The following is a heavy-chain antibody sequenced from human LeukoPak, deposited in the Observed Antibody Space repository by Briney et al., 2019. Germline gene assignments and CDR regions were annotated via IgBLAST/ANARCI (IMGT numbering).Heavy chain of an antibody. CDR2: ISWNSGSI. J-gene: IGHJ4*02. CDR3: AKEEPNYYDSSGYLDY. CDR1: GFTFDDYA. V-gene: IGHV3-9*01. Sequence: PGGSLRLSCAASGFTFDDYAMHWVRQAPGKGLEWVSGISWNSGSIGYADSVKGRFTISRDNAKNSLYLQMNSLRAEDTASYYCAKEEPNYYDSSGYLDYWGQGTLVTVSS. D-gene: IGHD3-22*01.